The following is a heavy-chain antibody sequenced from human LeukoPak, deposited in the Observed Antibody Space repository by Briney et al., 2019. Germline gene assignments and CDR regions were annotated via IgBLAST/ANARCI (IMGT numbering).Heavy chain of an antibody. Sequence: ASVKVSRKASGHSFTASYIHWVRQAPGQGLEWMGRINPNSGDTNYAQKFQGRVTMTRDTSINTAYMELSSLRSEDTAVYYCARHTRDGYYLDYWGQGTLVTVSS. CDR1: GHSFTASY. V-gene: IGHV1-2*02. CDR2: INPNSGDT. D-gene: IGHD5-24*01. J-gene: IGHJ4*02. CDR3: ARHTRDGYYLDY.